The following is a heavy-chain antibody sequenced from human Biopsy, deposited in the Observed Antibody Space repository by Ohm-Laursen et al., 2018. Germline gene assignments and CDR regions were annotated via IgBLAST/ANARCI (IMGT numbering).Heavy chain of an antibody. CDR3: ARRGSGGRSFDY. Sequence: SETLSLTCTVSGDSINSSYWSWIRQPPGKGLEWIGFISNSGNTNYNPSLKSRVTISVDMSKNQISLNLGSVTVADTAVFYCARRGSGGRSFDYWGQGSLVTVSS. V-gene: IGHV4-59*08. J-gene: IGHJ4*02. CDR1: GDSINSSY. CDR2: ISNSGNT. D-gene: IGHD2-15*01.